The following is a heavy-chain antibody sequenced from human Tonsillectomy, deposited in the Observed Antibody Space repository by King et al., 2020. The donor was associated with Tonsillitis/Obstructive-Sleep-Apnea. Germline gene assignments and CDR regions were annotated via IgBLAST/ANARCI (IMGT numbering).Heavy chain of an antibody. D-gene: IGHD6-19*01. V-gene: IGHV3-30*04. CDR2: ISYDGSNK. CDR3: AREIGSSGWYPHFDY. Sequence: VQLVESGGGVVQPGRSLRLSCAASGFTFSSYAMHWVRQAPGKGLEWVAVISYDGSNKYFADSVKGRFTISRDNSKNTLCLQMNSLRTEDTAVYYCAREIGSSGWYPHFDYWGQGTLVTVSS. CDR1: GFTFSSYA. J-gene: IGHJ4*02.